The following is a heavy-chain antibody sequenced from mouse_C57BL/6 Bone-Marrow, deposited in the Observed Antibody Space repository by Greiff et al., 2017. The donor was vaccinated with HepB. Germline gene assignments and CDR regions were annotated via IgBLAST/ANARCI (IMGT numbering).Heavy chain of an antibody. V-gene: IGHV5-2*01. CDR1: EYEFPSHD. CDR3: AREAHDYGSWCFDV. Sequence: EVKVVDSGGGLVQPGESLKLSCESNEYEFPSHDMSWVRKTPEKRLELVAAINSDGGSTYYPDTMERRFIISRDNTKKTLYLQMSSLRSEDTALYYCAREAHDYGSWCFDVWGTGTTVTVSS. D-gene: IGHD2-4*01. J-gene: IGHJ1*03. CDR2: INSDGGST.